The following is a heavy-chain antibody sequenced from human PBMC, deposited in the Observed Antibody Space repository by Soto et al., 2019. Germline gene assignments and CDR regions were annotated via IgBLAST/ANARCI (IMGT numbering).Heavy chain of an antibody. V-gene: IGHV3-33*01. CDR3: ARIATATRYYYYGMDV. J-gene: IGHJ6*02. CDR1: GFTFSSYG. CDR2: IWYDGSNK. Sequence: QVQLVESGGGVVQPGRSLRLSCAASGFTFSSYGMHWVRQAPGKGLEWVAVIWYDGSNKYYADSVKGRFTISRDNSKNTLYLQMNSLRAEDTAVYYCARIATATRYYYYGMDVWGQGTTFTVSS.